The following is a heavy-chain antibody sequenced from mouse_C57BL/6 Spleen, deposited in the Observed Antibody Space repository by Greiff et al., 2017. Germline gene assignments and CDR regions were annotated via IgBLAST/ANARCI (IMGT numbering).Heavy chain of an antibody. V-gene: IGHV1-78*01. CDR1: GYTFTDHT. J-gene: IGHJ1*03. Sequence: QVQLKQSDAELVKPGASVKISCKVSGYTFTDHTIHWMKQRPEQGLEWIGYIYPRDGSTKYNEKFKGKATLTADKSSSTAYMQLNSLTSEDSAVYVCARGIYYGSSPRYFDVWGTGTTVTVSS. D-gene: IGHD1-1*01. CDR3: ARGIYYGSSPRYFDV. CDR2: IYPRDGST.